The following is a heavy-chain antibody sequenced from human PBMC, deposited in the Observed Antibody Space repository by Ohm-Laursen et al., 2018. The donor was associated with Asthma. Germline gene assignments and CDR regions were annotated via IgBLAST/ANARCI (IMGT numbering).Heavy chain of an antibody. CDR1: GFTFRSYA. CDR3: ARGRWFDP. V-gene: IGHV3-30-3*01. J-gene: IGHJ5*02. CDR2: GGSYYDGGLK. Sequence: SLRLSCAASGFTFRSYAMHWVRQAPGKGLEWVAVGGSYYDGGLKYYADSVNGRFTVSRDDSKNTLYLQMNSLRPDDTAVYYCARGRWFDPWGQGTLVTVSS.